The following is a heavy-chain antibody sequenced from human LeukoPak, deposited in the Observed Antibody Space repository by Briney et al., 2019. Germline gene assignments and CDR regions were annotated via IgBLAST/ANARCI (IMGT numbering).Heavy chain of an antibody. CDR2: IGSDGKT. D-gene: IGHD6-19*01. J-gene: IGHJ4*02. CDR3: ARQADRSGWWNDY. V-gene: IGHV3-23*01. CDR1: GFSISNYP. Sequence: GGSLRLSCEASGFSISNYPMTWVGQAPGNGLEWVSAIGSDGKTYYADSVKGRFTISRDNSKNMLYLQMNSLRAEDTAVYHCARQADRSGWWNDYWGQGALVGVSS.